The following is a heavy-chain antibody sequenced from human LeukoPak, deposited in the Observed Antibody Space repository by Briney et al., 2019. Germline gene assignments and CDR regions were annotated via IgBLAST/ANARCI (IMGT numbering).Heavy chain of an antibody. Sequence: GGSLRLSCAASGFTFSSYEMNWVHQAPGKGLEWVSYISSSGSTIYYADSVKGRFTISRDNAKNSLYLQMNSLRAEDTAVYYCAELGITMIGGVWGKGTTVTVSS. V-gene: IGHV3-48*03. CDR3: AELGITMIGGV. CDR2: ISSSGSTI. J-gene: IGHJ6*04. D-gene: IGHD3-10*02. CDR1: GFTFSSYE.